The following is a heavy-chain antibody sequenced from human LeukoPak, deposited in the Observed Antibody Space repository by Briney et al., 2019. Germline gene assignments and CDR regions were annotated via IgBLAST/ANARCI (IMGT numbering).Heavy chain of an antibody. CDR1: GFTFSSYE. CDR2: ISSSGSTI. D-gene: IGHD3-10*02. V-gene: IGHV3-48*03. CDR3: AELGITMIGGV. Sequence: GGSLRLSCAASGFTFSSYEMNWVRQAPGKGLEGVSYISSSGSTIYYADSVKGRFTISRDNAKNSLYLQMNRLRAEDTAVYYCAELGITMIGGVWGKGAPVTPSS. J-gene: IGHJ6*04.